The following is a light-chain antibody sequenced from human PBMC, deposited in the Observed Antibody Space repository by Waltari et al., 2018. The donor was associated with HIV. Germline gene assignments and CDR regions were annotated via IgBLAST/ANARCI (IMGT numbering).Light chain of an antibody. CDR3: STWDDNLNGPV. Sequence: QSALTQAPSASGTPGQRVDISCSGATSNIGSNNVNWYQHLPGAAPKLLIYDNNQRPPGIPDRFSGSKSGSSASLAITGLQSDDEADFYCSTWDDNLNGPVFGGGTRLTVL. V-gene: IGLV1-44*01. J-gene: IGLJ3*02. CDR2: DNN. CDR1: TSNIGSNN.